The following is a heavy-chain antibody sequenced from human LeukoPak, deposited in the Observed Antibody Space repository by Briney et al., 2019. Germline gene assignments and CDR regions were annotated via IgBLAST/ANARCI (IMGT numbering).Heavy chain of an antibody. CDR3: ATPPPTIVVVPAAMMGGVDY. D-gene: IGHD2-2*01. CDR2: ISGSGGST. CDR1: GFTFISYA. J-gene: IGHJ4*02. V-gene: IGHV3-23*01. Sequence: SGGSLRLSCGASGFTFISYAMSWVRQAPGKGLEWVSAISGSGGSTYYADSVKGRFTISRDNSKNTLYLQMNSLGAEDTAVYYCATPPPTIVVVPAAMMGGVDYWGQGTLVTVSS.